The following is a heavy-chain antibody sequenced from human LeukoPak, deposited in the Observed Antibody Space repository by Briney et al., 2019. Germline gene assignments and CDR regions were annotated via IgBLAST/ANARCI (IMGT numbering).Heavy chain of an antibody. CDR3: ARVDGGPL. Sequence: AKTLRLSCTASGFTFRSSGMHWVRHAPGKGLEGVGVIWYDGSNKYYAGSVKGRFIISRDNSKNTLRLQMNSLRAENTAVYYCARVDGGPLWGQGTLVTVSS. D-gene: IGHD3-16*01. CDR2: IWYDGSNK. J-gene: IGHJ4*02. CDR1: GFTFRSSG. V-gene: IGHV3-33*01.